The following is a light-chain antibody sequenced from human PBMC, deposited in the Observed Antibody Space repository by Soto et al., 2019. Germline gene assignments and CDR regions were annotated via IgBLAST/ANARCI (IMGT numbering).Light chain of an antibody. J-gene: IGKJ5*01. Sequence: EIVMTQSPVTLSVSPGERATLSCRASQSVSSNLAWYQQKPGQAPRLLISYASSRATGIPARFSGSGSGTDFTLTISSLQSEDYAVYYCQQYNNWLSFGQGTQREIK. CDR2: YAS. CDR1: QSVSSN. CDR3: QQYNNWLS. V-gene: IGKV3-15*01.